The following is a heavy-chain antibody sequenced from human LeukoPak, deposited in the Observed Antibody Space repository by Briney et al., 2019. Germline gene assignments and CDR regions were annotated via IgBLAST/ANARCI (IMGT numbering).Heavy chain of an antibody. Sequence: GGSLRLSCAASGFTFSSYGMNWVRQAPGKGLEWVSYISTTSSTIYYADSVKGRFTMSRDNAKSSLYLQMDSLRDEDTAVYYCAIAKEKWLDHFDYWGQGSLVTVSS. CDR1: GFTFSSYG. CDR2: ISTTSSTI. V-gene: IGHV3-48*02. J-gene: IGHJ4*02. D-gene: IGHD6-19*01. CDR3: AIAKEKWLDHFDY.